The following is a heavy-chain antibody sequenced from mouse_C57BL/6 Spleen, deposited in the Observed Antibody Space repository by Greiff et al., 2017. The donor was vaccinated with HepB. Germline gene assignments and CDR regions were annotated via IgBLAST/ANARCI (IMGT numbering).Heavy chain of an antibody. V-gene: IGHV1-64*01. CDR2: IHPNSGST. J-gene: IGHJ2*01. D-gene: IGHD2-2*01. CDR3: ARGYGSFDY. CDR1: GYTFTSYW. Sequence: QVQLQQPGAELVKPGASVKLSCKASGYTFTSYWMHWVKQRPGQGLEWIGMIHPNSGSTNSNEKFKSKATLTVDESSSPAYMQLSSLTSEDSAVYYCARGYGSFDYWGQGTTLTVSS.